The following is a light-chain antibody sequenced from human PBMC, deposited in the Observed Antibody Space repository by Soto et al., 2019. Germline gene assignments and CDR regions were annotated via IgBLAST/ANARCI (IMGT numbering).Light chain of an antibody. V-gene: IGLV2-14*01. CDR2: DVT. Sequence: QSVLTPPASVSGSPGQSLTISCTGTSSDVGGYNFVSWYQQYPGKAPKLMIHDVTSRPSGVSNRFSGSKSGTTASLTISGLQAEDEADYYCCSYASSTSYVFGTGTKLTVL. CDR1: SSDVGGYNF. J-gene: IGLJ1*01. CDR3: CSYASSTSYV.